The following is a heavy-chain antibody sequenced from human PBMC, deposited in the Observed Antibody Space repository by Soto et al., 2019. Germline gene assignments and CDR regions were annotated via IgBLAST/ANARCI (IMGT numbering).Heavy chain of an antibody. CDR1: GGSISSGGYY. CDR2: IYYSGST. CDR3: ARVGVGSSSFLPLDY. Sequence: KTXETLSLTCTVAGGSISSGGYYWSWIRQHPGKGLEWIGYIYYSGSTYYNPSLKSRVTISVDTSKNQFSLKLSSVTAADTAVYYCARVGVGSSSFLPLDYWGQGTLVTVS. J-gene: IGHJ4*02. V-gene: IGHV4-31*03. D-gene: IGHD6-6*01.